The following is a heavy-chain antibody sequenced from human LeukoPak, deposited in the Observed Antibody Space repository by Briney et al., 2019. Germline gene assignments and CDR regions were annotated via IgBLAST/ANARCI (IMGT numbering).Heavy chain of an antibody. Sequence: SETLSLTCAVYGASYNAYYWSWIRQPPGKGLEWIGNFYYSGSTYYNPSLKSRVTISVDTSKNQFSLQLTSVTAADTAVYYCARHNYDHDSSTSFPDYWGQGALVTVSS. CDR2: FYYSGST. CDR3: ARHNYDHDSSTSFPDY. D-gene: IGHD3-22*01. J-gene: IGHJ4*02. V-gene: IGHV4-34*01. CDR1: GASYNAYY.